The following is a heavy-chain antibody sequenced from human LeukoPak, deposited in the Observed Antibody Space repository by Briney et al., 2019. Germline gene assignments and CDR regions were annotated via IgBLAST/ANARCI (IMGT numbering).Heavy chain of an antibody. V-gene: IGHV3-48*03. Sequence: GGSLRLSCAASGFTFSSYEMNWVRQAPGKGLEWLSYVSGSGSTIYYADSVKGRFYIFRDNAKNSLYLQMNSLRAEDTAVYYCARDNGKLGGGDGKAFDIWGQGTMVTVSS. D-gene: IGHD2-21*02. J-gene: IGHJ3*02. CDR2: VSGSGSTI. CDR3: ARDNGKLGGGDGKAFDI. CDR1: GFTFSSYE.